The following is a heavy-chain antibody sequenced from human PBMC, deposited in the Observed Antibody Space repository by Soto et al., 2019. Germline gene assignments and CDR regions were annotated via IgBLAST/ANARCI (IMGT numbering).Heavy chain of an antibody. V-gene: IGHV3-30*18. CDR2: ISYDGSNK. CDR1: GFTFSSYG. CDR3: AKDSTVRGVITPFYYYYYMDV. J-gene: IGHJ6*03. Sequence: PGGSLRLSCAASGFTFSSYGMHWVRQAPGKGLEWVAVISYDGSNKYYADSVKGRFTISRDNSKNTLYLQMNGLRAEDTAVYYCAKDSTVRGVITPFYYYYYMDVWGKGTTVTVSS. D-gene: IGHD3-10*01.